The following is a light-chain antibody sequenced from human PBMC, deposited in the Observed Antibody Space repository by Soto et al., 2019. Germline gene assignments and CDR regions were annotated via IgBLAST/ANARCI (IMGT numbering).Light chain of an antibody. J-gene: IGKJ4*01. CDR1: RSVSTN. V-gene: IGKV3-15*01. CDR3: QQYEKTVPPVT. CDR2: GAS. Sequence: DIFLTQSPAIVSVSPGERATLSCRASRSVSTNLAWYQHKHGQAPRLLIYGASTRVTDIPPRFSGSGYGTEFTLTIHYLKCEDFGVYYCQQYEKTVPPVTFGGGPKVEI.